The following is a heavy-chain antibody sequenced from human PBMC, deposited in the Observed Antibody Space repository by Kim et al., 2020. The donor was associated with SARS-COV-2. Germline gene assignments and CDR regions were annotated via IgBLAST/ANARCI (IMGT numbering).Heavy chain of an antibody. CDR1: GYTFTGYY. CDR3: ARYSVHPMSDYGYSYGYVGYYYGMDV. D-gene: IGHD5-18*01. J-gene: IGHJ6*02. V-gene: IGHV1-2*06. Sequence: ASVKVSCKASGYTFTGYYMHWVRQAPGQGLEWMGRINPNSGGTNYAQKFQGRVTMTRDTSISTAYMELSRLRSDDTAVYYCARYSVHPMSDYGYSYGYVGYYYGMDVWGQGTTVTVSS. CDR2: INPNSGGT.